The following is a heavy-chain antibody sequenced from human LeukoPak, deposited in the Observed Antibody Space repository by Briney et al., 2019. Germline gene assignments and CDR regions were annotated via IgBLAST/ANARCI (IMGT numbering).Heavy chain of an antibody. J-gene: IGHJ6*03. CDR1: GGSISSYY. CDR3: ARDRSYCSGGSCYPWDDYYYYYYMDV. Sequence: SETLSLTCTVSGGSISSYYWSWIRQPPGKGLEWIGYIYYSGSTNYNPSLKSRVTISVDTSKNQFSLKLSSVTAADTAVYYCARDRSYCSGGSCYPWDDYYYYYYMDVWGKGTTVTLSS. CDR2: IYYSGST. D-gene: IGHD2-15*01. V-gene: IGHV4-59*01.